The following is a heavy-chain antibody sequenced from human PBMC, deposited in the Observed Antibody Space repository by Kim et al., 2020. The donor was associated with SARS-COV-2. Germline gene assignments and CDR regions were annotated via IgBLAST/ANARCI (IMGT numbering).Heavy chain of an antibody. J-gene: IGHJ6*02. D-gene: IGHD3-3*01. CDR1: GGSISSYY. Sequence: SETLSLTCTVSGGSISSYYWSWIRQPPGKGLEWIGYIYYSGSTNYNPSLKSRVTISVDTSKNQFSLKLSSVTAADTAVYYCARVTIFGGIYYYYYGMDVWGQGTTVTVSS. CDR2: IYYSGST. V-gene: IGHV4-59*01. CDR3: ARVTIFGGIYYYYYGMDV.